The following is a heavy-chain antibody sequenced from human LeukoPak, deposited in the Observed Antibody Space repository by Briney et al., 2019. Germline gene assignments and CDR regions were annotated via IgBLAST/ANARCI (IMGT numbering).Heavy chain of an antibody. D-gene: IGHD2-21*02. CDR2: IYHSGST. V-gene: IGHV4-30-2*01. CDR1: GGSISSGGYS. J-gene: IGHJ4*02. Sequence: PSQTLSLTCAVSGGSISSGGYSWSWIRQPPGKGLEWIGYIYHSGSTYYNPSLKSRVTVSVDRSKNQFSLKLGSVTAADTAVYYCARLAYCGGDCYSFFFDYWGQGTLVTVSS. CDR3: ARLAYCGGDCYSFFFDY.